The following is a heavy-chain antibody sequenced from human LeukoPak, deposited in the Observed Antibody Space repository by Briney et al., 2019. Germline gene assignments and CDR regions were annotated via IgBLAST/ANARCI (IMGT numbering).Heavy chain of an antibody. J-gene: IGHJ3*01. CDR1: GYTFTGYY. CDR2: INPNSGGT. D-gene: IGHD1-1*01. Sequence: ASVKVSCKASGYTFTGYYMHWVRQAPGQGLEWMGWINPNSGGTIYAQKFQGRVTMTRDTSISTAYMELNRLRSDDTALYYCARVASTTRRHDAFDLWGQGTMVTVSS. V-gene: IGHV1-2*02. CDR3: ARVASTTRRHDAFDL.